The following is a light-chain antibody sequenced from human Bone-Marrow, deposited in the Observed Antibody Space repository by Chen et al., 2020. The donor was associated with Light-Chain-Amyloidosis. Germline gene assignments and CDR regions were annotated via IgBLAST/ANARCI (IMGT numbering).Light chain of an antibody. CDR2: EVT. J-gene: IGLJ1*01. Sequence: QSALTQPASVSGSPGQSITISCTGTSSVVGGDNHVSWYQQHPDKAPKLMIYEVTNRPSWVPDRFSGSKSDHTASLTISGLQTEDEADYFCSSYTITNTLVFGSGTRVTVL. CDR3: SSYTITNTLV. V-gene: IGLV2-14*01. CDR1: SSVVGGDNH.